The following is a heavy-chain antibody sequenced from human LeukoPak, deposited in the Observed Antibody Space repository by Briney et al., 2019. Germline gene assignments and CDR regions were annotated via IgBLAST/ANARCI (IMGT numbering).Heavy chain of an antibody. D-gene: IGHD5-18*01. V-gene: IGHV3-30*02. J-gene: IGHJ4*02. CDR1: GFTFSSYG. CDR3: ARPRGYSYASALDS. Sequence: PGGSLRLSCAASGFTFSSYGMHWVRQTPVKGLEWVAFIRDDGSDKYYADSVKGRFTISRDNSKHTLSLQTNSLRAEDTAVYYCARPRGYSYASALDSWGQGTLVTVSS. CDR2: IRDDGSDK.